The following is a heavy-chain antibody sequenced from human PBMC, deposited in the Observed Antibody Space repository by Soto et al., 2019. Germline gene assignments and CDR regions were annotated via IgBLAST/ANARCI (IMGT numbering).Heavy chain of an antibody. Sequence: QVQLVQSGAEVKKPGSSVKVSCKAYGGTFSSYAISWVRQAPGQGLEWMGGIISIFGTANYAQKFQGRVTITADESTSTAHMELSSQRSEDTSVYYCASALPATVVTYGGGMDVWGQVTTVTVSS. D-gene: IGHD4-17*01. V-gene: IGHV1-69*12. J-gene: IGHJ6*02. CDR2: IISIFGTA. CDR1: GGTFSSYA. CDR3: ASALPATVVTYGGGMDV.